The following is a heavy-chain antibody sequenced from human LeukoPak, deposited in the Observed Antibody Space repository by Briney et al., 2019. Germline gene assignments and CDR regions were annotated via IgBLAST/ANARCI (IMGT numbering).Heavy chain of an antibody. V-gene: IGHV4-30-4*01. Sequence: SETRSLTCTVSGGSISSGDYYWSWIRQPPGKSLEWIGYIYYSGSTYYNPSLKSRVSISVDTSKNQFSLKLSSVTATDTAVYYCARGTMVRGALFDYWGQGTLVTVSS. CDR1: GGSISSGDYY. J-gene: IGHJ4*02. D-gene: IGHD3-10*01. CDR2: IYYSGST. CDR3: ARGTMVRGALFDY.